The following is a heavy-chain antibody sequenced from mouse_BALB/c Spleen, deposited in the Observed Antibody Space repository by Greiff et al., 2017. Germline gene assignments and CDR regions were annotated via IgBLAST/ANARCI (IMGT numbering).Heavy chain of an antibody. D-gene: IGHD2-14*01. CDR2: ISSGGST. V-gene: IGHV5-6-5*01. CDR1: GFTFSSYA. CDR3: ATYYRYAYYDY. J-gene: IGHJ2*01. Sequence: EVKLMESGGGLVKPGGSLKLSCAASGFTFSSYAMSWVRQTPEKRLEWVASISSGGSTYYPDSVKGRFTISRDNARNILYLQMSSLRSEDTAMYYCATYYRYAYYDYWGQGTTLTVSS.